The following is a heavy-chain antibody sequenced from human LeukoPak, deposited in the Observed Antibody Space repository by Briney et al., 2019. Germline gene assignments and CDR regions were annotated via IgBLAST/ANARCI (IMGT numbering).Heavy chain of an antibody. J-gene: IGHJ4*02. V-gene: IGHV4-34*01. D-gene: IGHD3-9*01. Sequence: SETLSLTCAVYGGSFSGYYWSWIRQPPGKGLEWIGEINHSGSTNNNPSLKSRVTISVDTSKYQVSLKLSSVTAADTAVYYCARGSYDILTGYRSNFDYWGQGTLVTVSS. CDR1: GGSFSGYY. CDR2: INHSGST. CDR3: ARGSYDILTGYRSNFDY.